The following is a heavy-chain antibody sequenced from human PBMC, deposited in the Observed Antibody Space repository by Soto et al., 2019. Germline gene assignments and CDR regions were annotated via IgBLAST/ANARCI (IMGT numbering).Heavy chain of an antibody. D-gene: IGHD2-2*01. J-gene: IGHJ6*02. CDR2: IIPIFGTA. CDR1: GGTFSSYA. V-gene: IGHV1-69*13. CDR3: ARSAFLSSLPAAMEGYYYYYGMDV. Sequence: SVKVSCKASGGTFSSYASSWVRQAPGQGLEWMGGIIPIFGTANYAQKFQGRVTITADESTSTAYMELSSLRSEDTAVYYCARSAFLSSLPAAMEGYYYYYGMDVWGQGTTVTVSS.